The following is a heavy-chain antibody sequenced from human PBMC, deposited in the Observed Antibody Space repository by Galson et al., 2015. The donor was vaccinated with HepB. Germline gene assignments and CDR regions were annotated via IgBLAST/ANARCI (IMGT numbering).Heavy chain of an antibody. CDR1: GFTSSTSA. CDR3: AKMKGLITANYGMDV. J-gene: IGHJ6*02. V-gene: IGHV3-23*01. Sequence: TLRQSCAVSGFTSSTSAISWFGQAPGKGLEWVSGISGSGVGLYYADSVKGRFTISRDNSKNTLYLQMNSLRAEDTAVYYCAKMKGLITANYGMDVWGQGTTVTVSS. CDR2: ISGSGVGL. D-gene: IGHD3-10*01.